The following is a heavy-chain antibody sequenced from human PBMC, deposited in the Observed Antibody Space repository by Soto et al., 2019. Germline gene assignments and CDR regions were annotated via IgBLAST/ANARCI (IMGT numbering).Heavy chain of an antibody. V-gene: IGHV3-23*01. J-gene: IGHJ4*02. CDR2: ISGSGGST. D-gene: IGHD5-12*01. CDR1: GFTFSSYA. Sequence: VGSLRLSCAASGFTFSSYAMSWVRQAPGKGLEWVSAISGSGGSTYYADSVKGRFTISRDNSKNTLYLQMNSLRAEDTAVYYCAKVGDIVATTGLVYWGQGTLVTVSS. CDR3: AKVGDIVATTGLVY.